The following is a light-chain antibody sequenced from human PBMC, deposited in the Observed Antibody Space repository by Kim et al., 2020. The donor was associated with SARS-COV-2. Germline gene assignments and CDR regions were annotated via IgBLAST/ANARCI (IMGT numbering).Light chain of an antibody. CDR2: GKS. Sequence: ALGKTVRITCQGDSLRRYYASWYQQKPGQAPVLVIYGKSNRPSGIPDRFSGSSSGNTASLTITGAQAEDEADYYCNSRDSSGNHLVFGGGTQLTVL. V-gene: IGLV3-19*01. J-gene: IGLJ2*01. CDR1: SLRRYY. CDR3: NSRDSSGNHLV.